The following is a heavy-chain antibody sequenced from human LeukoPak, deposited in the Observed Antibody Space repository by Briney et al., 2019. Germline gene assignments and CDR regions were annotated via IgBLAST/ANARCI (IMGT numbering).Heavy chain of an antibody. J-gene: IGHJ4*02. CDR3: ARELPPLGDFDY. D-gene: IGHD1-14*01. Sequence: ASVKVSCKASGYTFTGYYMHWVRQAPGQGLEWMGVIKPNSGGADYAPSFQGSVTMTRDTSITTAYLELSNLGSDDTALYYCARELPPLGDFDYWGQGTLVAVSS. V-gene: IGHV1-2*02. CDR2: IKPNSGGA. CDR1: GYTFTGYY.